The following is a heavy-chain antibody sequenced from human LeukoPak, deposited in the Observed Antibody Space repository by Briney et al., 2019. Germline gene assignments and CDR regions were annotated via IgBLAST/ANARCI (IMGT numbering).Heavy chain of an antibody. CDR1: GFTVSSNY. CDR3: AREARTTLGAFDI. D-gene: IGHD1-1*01. CDR2: IYSGGST. J-gene: IGHJ3*02. Sequence: GGSLRLSCAASGFTVSSNYMSWVRQAPGKGLEWVSVIYSGGSTYYADSVKGRFTISRDNSKNTLYLQMNSLRAEDTAVYYCAREARTTLGAFDIWGQGTMVTVSS. V-gene: IGHV3-66*01.